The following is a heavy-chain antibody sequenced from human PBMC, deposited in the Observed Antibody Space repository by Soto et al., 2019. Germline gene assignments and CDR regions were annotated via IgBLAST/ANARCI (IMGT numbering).Heavy chain of an antibody. Sequence: SVKVSCKASGGTFSSYAISWVRQAPGQGLEWVGEIIPIFGTANSAQKFQGRVTITADKSTSTAYMELSSLRSEDTAVYYCAREKWDSSGWYHYWGQGTLVTV. J-gene: IGHJ4*02. CDR1: GGTFSSYA. D-gene: IGHD6-19*01. V-gene: IGHV1-69*06. CDR2: IIPIFGTA. CDR3: AREKWDSSGWYHY.